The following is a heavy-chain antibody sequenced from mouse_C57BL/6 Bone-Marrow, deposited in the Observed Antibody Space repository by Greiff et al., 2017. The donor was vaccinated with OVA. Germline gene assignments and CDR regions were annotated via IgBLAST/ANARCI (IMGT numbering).Heavy chain of an antibody. J-gene: IGHJ1*03. V-gene: IGHV1-81*01. CDR2: IYPRSGNT. CDR3: ARRGGDGYHWYFDV. D-gene: IGHD2-3*01. Sequence: QVQLQQSGAELARPGASVKLSCKASGYTFTSYGISWVKQRTGQGLEWIGEIYPRSGNTYYNEKFKGKATLTADKSSSTAYMELRSLTSEDSAVYFGARRGGDGYHWYFDVWGTGTTVTVSS. CDR1: GYTFTSYG.